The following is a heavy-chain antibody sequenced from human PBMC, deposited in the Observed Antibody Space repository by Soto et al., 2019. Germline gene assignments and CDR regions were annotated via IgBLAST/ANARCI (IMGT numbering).Heavy chain of an antibody. CDR3: ASEAFDI. J-gene: IGHJ3*02. Sequence: SLAVSCMASGDTFIRYAVSWVRQAPGQGLEWMGGIIPIFGTANYAQKFQGRVTITADESTSTAYMELSSLRSEDTAVYYCASEAFDIWGQGTMVTVS. CDR2: IIPIFGTA. V-gene: IGHV1-69*01. CDR1: GDTFIRYA.